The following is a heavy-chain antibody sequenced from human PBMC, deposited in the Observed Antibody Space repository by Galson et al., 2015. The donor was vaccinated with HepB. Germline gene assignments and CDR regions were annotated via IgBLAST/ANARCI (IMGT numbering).Heavy chain of an antibody. CDR3: ARDFRDSSGYYPFHDAFDI. J-gene: IGHJ3*02. CDR2: IYHSGST. Sequence: ETLSLTCTVSGYPISSGYYWGWIRQPPGKGLEWIGSIYHSGSTYYNPSLKSRVTISVDTSKNQFSLKLSSVTAADTAVYYCARDFRDSSGYYPFHDAFDIWGQGTMVTVSS. CDR1: GYPISSGYY. V-gene: IGHV4-38-2*02. D-gene: IGHD3-22*01.